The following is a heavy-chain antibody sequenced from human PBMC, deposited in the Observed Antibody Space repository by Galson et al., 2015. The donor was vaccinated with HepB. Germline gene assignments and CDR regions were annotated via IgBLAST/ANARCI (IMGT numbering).Heavy chain of an antibody. CDR3: ARYRLYCSSTSCWAGPYYYYGTDV. V-gene: IGHV1-3*01. Sequence: SVKVSCKASGYTFTSYAMHWVRQAPGQRLEWMGWINAGNGNTKYSQKFQGRVTITRDTSASTAYMELSSLRSEDTAVYYCARYRLYCSSTSCWAGPYYYYGTDVCGQGTTVTVSS. CDR1: GYTFTSYA. CDR2: INAGNGNT. D-gene: IGHD2-2*01. J-gene: IGHJ6*02.